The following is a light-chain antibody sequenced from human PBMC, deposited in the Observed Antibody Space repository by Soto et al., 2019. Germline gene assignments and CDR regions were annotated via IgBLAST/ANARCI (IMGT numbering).Light chain of an antibody. J-gene: IGLJ1*01. CDR2: DVS. CDR1: SSDVGGYNY. V-gene: IGLV2-14*03. CDR3: SSYTSSSTLSTYV. Sequence: VLTQPASVSGSPGQSITISCTGTSSDVGGYNYVSWYQHHPGKAPKLMIYDVSNRPSGVSNRFSGSKSGNTASLIISGLQAEDEADYYCSSYTSSSTLSTYVFGTGTKVTVL.